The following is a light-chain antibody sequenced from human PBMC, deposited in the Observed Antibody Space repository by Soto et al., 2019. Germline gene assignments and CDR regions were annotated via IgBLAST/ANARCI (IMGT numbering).Light chain of an antibody. J-gene: IGKJ5*01. V-gene: IGKV1-5*01. CDR2: DAS. CDR3: QQYNTYPYT. Sequence: DIQMTQSPSTVPASAAATVSITCWASQSISTWLAWYQQKPGKAPNLLIYDASTLESGGPPGFSGSGSGTEFTLTISSLQPDDSATYFCQQYNTYPYTFGQGTRLEI. CDR1: QSISTW.